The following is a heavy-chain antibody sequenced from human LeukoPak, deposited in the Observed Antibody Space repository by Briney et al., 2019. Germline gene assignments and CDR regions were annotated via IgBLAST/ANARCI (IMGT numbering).Heavy chain of an antibody. Sequence: PGGSLRLSCAASGFTFSSYGMHWVRQAPGKGLEWVAFIRYDGSNKYYADSVKGRFTISRDNSKNTLYLQMNSLRAEDTAVYYCADYDFGSGYTNGSAPWGQETLVTVSS. CDR1: GFTFSSYG. CDR2: IRYDGSNK. V-gene: IGHV3-30*02. CDR3: ADYDFGSGYTNGSAP. J-gene: IGHJ5*02. D-gene: IGHD3-3*01.